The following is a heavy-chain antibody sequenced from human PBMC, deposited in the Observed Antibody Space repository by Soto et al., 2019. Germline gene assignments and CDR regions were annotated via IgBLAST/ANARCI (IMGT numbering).Heavy chain of an antibody. CDR3: ARKLDYGNMDV. V-gene: IGHV4-4*09. D-gene: IGHD3-16*01. CDR1: GDSVRNQY. J-gene: IGHJ6*03. CDR2: IYRSGST. Sequence: SETLSLTCTVSGDSVRNQYWSWIRRPPGRGLEWIGYIYRSGSTKCNPSLKSRLTISVDTSKNQFSLKLSSVTAADTAVYYCARKLDYGNMDVWGKGTTVTVSS.